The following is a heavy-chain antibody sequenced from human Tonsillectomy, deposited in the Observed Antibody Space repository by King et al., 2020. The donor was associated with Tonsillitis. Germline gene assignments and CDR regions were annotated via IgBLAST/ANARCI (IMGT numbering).Heavy chain of an antibody. CDR3: ARLYLDPALGAGMDV. J-gene: IGHJ6*02. D-gene: IGHD1-26*01. V-gene: IGHV4-39*01. CDR1: GGSISSSSHY. Sequence: QLQESGPGLVKPSETLSLTCSVSGGSISSSSHYWGWIRQPPGKGLEWIGSIYYSGSTYYNPSLKSRFTISVDTSKNQFSLKVSSVTAADTAVYYCARLYLDPALGAGMDVWGQGTTVTVSS. CDR2: IYYSGST.